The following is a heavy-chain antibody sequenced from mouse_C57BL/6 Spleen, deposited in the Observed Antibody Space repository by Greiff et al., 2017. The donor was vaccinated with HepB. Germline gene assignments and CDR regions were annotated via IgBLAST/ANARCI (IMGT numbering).Heavy chain of an antibody. CDR3: SRTWDFGNYY. CDR1: GYTFTDYY. D-gene: IGHD2-1*01. J-gene: IGHJ2*01. V-gene: IGHV1-26*01. CDR2: INPNNSGT. Sequence: EVQLQQSGPELVKPGASVKLSCKASGYTFTDYYMNWVKQSRGEGLEWIGDINPNNSGTSYNQKFKGKATLTVDKSSSTAYMKLRSLTSEDSAVYYWSRTWDFGNYYWGQGTTLTVSS.